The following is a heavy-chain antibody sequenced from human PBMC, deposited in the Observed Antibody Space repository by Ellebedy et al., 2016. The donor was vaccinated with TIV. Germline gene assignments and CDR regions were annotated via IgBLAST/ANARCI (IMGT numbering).Heavy chain of an antibody. D-gene: IGHD2-8*01. Sequence: AASVKVSCKTSGFIFSNYFFSWVRQAPGEGLQYMGWVYAKSGRASSVPKFEGRVTMTTDPSTATVYMELRSLTSDDTAIYYCTRDSDAPCAHWGHGTLVSVSS. CDR2: VYAKSGRA. CDR1: GFIFSNYF. J-gene: IGHJ4*01. V-gene: IGHV1-18*04. CDR3: TRDSDAPCAH.